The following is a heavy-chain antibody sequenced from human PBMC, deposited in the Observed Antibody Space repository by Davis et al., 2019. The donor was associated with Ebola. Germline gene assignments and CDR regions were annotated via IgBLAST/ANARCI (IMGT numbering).Heavy chain of an antibody. CDR3: ARDPKGTYFDY. Sequence: SETLSLTCTVSGGSISSYYWSWIRQPPGKGLEWIGCIYYSGSTNYNPSLKSRVTISVDTSKNQFSLKLSSVTAADTAVYYCARDPKGTYFDYWGQGTLVTVSS. CDR2: IYYSGST. V-gene: IGHV4-59*01. J-gene: IGHJ4*02. CDR1: GGSISSYY.